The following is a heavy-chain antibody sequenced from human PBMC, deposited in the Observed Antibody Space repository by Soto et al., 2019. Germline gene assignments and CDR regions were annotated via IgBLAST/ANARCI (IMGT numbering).Heavy chain of an antibody. CDR2: INSDGSRT. CDR1: GFTFSSYW. CDR3: AGGWSFDY. Sequence: EVQLVESGGGLVQPGGSLRLSCAASGFTFSSYWMHWVRQAPGKGLVWVSRINSDGSRTNYADSVKGRFTISRDNAKKTLYLQMNSLGAEDTAVYYCAGGWSFDYWDQGTLVTVSS. V-gene: IGHV3-74*01. J-gene: IGHJ4*02. D-gene: IGHD6-19*01.